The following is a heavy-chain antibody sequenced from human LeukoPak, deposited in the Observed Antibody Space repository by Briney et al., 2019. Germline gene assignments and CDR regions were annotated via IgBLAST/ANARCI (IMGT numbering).Heavy chain of an antibody. CDR1: GYTFTGYY. CDR3: AGEDFYDSSGYYKSKEYFQH. Sequence: ASVKVSCKASGYTFTGYYMHWVRQAPGQGLEWMGWINPNSGGTNYAQKFQGRVTMTRDTSISTAYMELSWLRSDDTAVYYCAGEDFYDSSGYYKSKEYFQHWGQGTLVTVSS. CDR2: INPNSGGT. D-gene: IGHD3-22*01. V-gene: IGHV1-2*02. J-gene: IGHJ1*01.